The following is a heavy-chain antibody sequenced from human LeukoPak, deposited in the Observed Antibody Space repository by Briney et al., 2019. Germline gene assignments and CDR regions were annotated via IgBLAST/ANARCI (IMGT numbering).Heavy chain of an antibody. Sequence: QPGGSLRLSCAASGFTFSSSWMSWVRQAPGKGLEWVANIKQDGSEKYSVDSVKGRFTISRDKAKNSLYLQMNSLRAEDTAVYYCARDHKGVFEYWGQGTLVTVSS. CDR1: GFTFSSSW. V-gene: IGHV3-7*01. J-gene: IGHJ4*02. CDR2: IKQDGSEK. CDR3: ARDHKGVFEY.